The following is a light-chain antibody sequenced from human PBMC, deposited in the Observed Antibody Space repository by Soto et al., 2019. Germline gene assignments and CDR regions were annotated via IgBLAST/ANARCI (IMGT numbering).Light chain of an antibody. J-gene: IGKJ1*01. V-gene: IGKV1D-8*01. Sequence: VIWMTQSPSLLSASTGDRVTISCRMSLSISNYLAWYQQKPGKAHKLLIYAASTLQSGVPSRFSGSGSGTDFTLTISCLQSEDFATYYCQQYYSFPRTSGLGTKVQIK. CDR2: AAS. CDR1: LSISNY. CDR3: QQYYSFPRT.